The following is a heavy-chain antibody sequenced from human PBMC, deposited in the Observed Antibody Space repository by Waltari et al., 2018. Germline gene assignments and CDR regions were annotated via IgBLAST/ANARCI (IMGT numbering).Heavy chain of an antibody. CDR1: GFTFSSYG. CDR3: AKDWDGILSY. CDR2: IRYDGSNK. J-gene: IGHJ4*02. Sequence: QVQLVESGGGVVQPGGSLRLSCAASGFTFSSYGMHWVRQAPGKGLAWVAFIRYDGSNKYYADSVNGRFTISRDNSKNTLYLQMNSLRAEDTAVYYCAKDWDGILSYWGQGTLVTVSS. D-gene: IGHD2-15*01. V-gene: IGHV3-30*02.